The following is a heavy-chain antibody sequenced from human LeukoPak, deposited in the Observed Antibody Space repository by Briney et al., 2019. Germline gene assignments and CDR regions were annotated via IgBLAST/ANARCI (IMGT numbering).Heavy chain of an antibody. CDR2: ISSSSSYI. CDR1: GFTFSSYS. J-gene: IGHJ4*02. V-gene: IGHV3-21*01. D-gene: IGHD6-6*01. CDR3: ARAALWSIAVEYYFDY. Sequence: PGGSLRLSCAATGFTFSSYSMNWVRQAPGKGLEWVSPISSSSSYIYYADSVKGRFTISRDNAKNSLYLQMNSLRAEDTAVYYCARAALWSIAVEYYFDYWGQGTLVTVSS.